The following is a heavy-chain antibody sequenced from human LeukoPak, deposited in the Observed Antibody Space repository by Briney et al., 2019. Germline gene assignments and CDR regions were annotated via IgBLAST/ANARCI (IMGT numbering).Heavy chain of an antibody. Sequence: GGSLRLSCAASGFTFSSYWMSWVRQAPGKGLEWVANIKQDGSEKYYVDSVKGRFTISRDNAENSLCLQMTSLRAEDTAVYYCARDLAGPPQEAFDIWGQGTMVTVSS. J-gene: IGHJ3*02. V-gene: IGHV3-7*01. CDR2: IKQDGSEK. CDR3: ARDLAGPPQEAFDI. CDR1: GFTFSSYW.